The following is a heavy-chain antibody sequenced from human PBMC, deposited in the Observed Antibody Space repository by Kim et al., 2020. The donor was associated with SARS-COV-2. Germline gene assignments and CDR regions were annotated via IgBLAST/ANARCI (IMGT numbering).Heavy chain of an antibody. Sequence: GGSLRLSCAASGFTFSTCGMHWVRQAPGKGLEWVAAISYDGSNEFYADSVKGRFTISRDESENRLFLQMDSLRAEDTAVYFCAKDANIVVPSYYYGIDVWGQGTAVTVSS. CDR2: ISYDGSNE. V-gene: IGHV3-30*18. CDR3: AKDANIVVPSYYYGIDV. J-gene: IGHJ6*02. CDR1: GFTFSTCG. D-gene: IGHD2-2*01.